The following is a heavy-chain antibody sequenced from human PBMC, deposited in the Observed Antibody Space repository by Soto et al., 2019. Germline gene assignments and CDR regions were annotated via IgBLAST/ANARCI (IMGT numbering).Heavy chain of an antibody. D-gene: IGHD3-22*01. V-gene: IGHV4-39*01. CDR2: VYYSGGA. J-gene: IGHJ5*01. CDR3: GRVIEGATRHTDFDS. Sequence: PSETLSLTCAVSGVSIHNSHSFWAWIRQPPGKGLEFIGSVYYSGGANYNPSLKSRVTISVDTSKDQLSLTLNSVTAADTAVYYCGRVIEGATRHTDFDSRGQGILVTVSS. CDR1: GVSIHNSHSF.